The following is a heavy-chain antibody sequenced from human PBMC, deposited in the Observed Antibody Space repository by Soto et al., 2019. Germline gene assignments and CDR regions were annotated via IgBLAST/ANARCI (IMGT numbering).Heavy chain of an antibody. J-gene: IGHJ6*02. CDR1: GYTFTTYD. V-gene: IGHV1-8*01. CDR2: MDPNSGST. D-gene: IGHD3-3*01. Sequence: QAQLVQSGAEVRKPGASVKVSCKASGYTFTTYDINWVRQAPGQGLEWLGWMDPNSGSTGYAQNFQGQNTKTRNIPRKPAHNGVRSLESEDQAGLLWARGREVEFWRKGFDVWGQGTTVTVSS. CDR3: ARGREVEFWRKGFDV.